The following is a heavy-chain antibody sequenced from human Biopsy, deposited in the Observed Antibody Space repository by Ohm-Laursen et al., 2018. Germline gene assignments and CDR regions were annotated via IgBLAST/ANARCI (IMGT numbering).Heavy chain of an antibody. J-gene: IGHJ5*02. Sequence: SVKVSCKTSGYTFTSYHVHWVRQAPGQGLEWMGWINAKTGDTNYAQKFQGRVTMTRDTSISTAYVDLSSLRSDDTAVYYCTRGGYYYDSLAYYYWFDPWGQRTLVTVSS. D-gene: IGHD3-22*01. CDR2: INAKTGDT. CDR1: GYTFTSYH. V-gene: IGHV1-2*02. CDR3: TRGGYYYDSLAYYYWFDP.